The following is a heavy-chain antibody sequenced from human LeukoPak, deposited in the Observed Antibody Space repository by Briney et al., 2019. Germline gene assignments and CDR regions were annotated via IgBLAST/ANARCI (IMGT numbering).Heavy chain of an antibody. Sequence: SETLSLTCTVYGGSISSYYWNWIRQPPGKGLEWIGYIYYSGSTKYNPSLKSRVTISVDTSKNQFSLKLSSVTAADTAVYYCARHWGTRGMDGWGQGTTVTVSS. CDR3: ARHWGTRGMDG. CDR1: GGSISSYY. D-gene: IGHD3-16*01. V-gene: IGHV4-59*08. J-gene: IGHJ6*02. CDR2: IYYSGST.